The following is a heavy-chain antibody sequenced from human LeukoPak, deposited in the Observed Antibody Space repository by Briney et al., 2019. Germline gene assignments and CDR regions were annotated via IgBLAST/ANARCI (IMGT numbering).Heavy chain of an antibody. CDR3: ARDYRRWYREPLCY. CDR2: ISAYNGNT. CDR1: GYTFTSYG. Sequence: ASVKVSCKASGYTFTSYGISWVRQAPGQGLEWMGWISAYNGNTNYAQKLQGRVTMTTDTSTSTAYMELRSLRPDDTAVYYCARDYRRWYREPLCYWGQGTLVTVSS. V-gene: IGHV1-18*01. D-gene: IGHD6-13*01. J-gene: IGHJ4*02.